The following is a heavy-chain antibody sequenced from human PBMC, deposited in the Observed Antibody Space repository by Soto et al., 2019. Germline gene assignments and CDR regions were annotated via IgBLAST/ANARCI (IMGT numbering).Heavy chain of an antibody. CDR3: ARAPKVSGSSQTRPDF. CDR2: ISQSVNT. CDR1: SGSFSGYY. D-gene: IGHD6-6*01. Sequence: LSLPGSIYSGSFSGYYWSWIRQPPGKGLEWIGEISQSVNTNYSPSLKSRVSISIDTSKKQFSLNLASVSAADTAVYYCARAPKVSGSSQTRPDFWGQGTLVTVSS. J-gene: IGHJ4*02. V-gene: IGHV4-34*01.